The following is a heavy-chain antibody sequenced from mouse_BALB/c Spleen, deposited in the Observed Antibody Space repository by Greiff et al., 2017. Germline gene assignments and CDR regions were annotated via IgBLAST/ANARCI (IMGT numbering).Heavy chain of an antibody. J-gene: IGHJ4*01. CDR1: GYTFTSYW. CDR2: INPSNGRT. D-gene: IGHD1-2*01. V-gene: IGHV1S81*02. CDR3: AKGYGYVLIYYAMDY. Sequence: QVQLKQSGAELVKPGASVKLSCKASGYTFTSYWMHWVKQRPGQGLEWIGEINPSNGRTNYNEKFKSKATLTVDKSSSTAYMQLSSLTSEDSAVYYCAKGYGYVLIYYAMDYWGQGTSVTVSS.